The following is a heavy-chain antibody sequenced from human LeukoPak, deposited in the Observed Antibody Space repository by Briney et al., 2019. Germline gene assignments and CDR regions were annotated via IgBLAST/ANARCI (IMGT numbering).Heavy chain of an antibody. V-gene: IGHV3-11*04. D-gene: IGHD3-16*02. CDR1: GFTFSDYY. CDR3: ARETDVWGSYRSYYFDY. CDR2: ISSSGSTI. Sequence: GGSLRLSCAASGFTFSDYYMSWIRQAPGKGLEWVSYISSSGSTIYYADSVKGRFTISRDNAKNTLYLQMNSLRAEDTAVYYCARETDVWGSYRSYYFDYWGQGTLVTVSS. J-gene: IGHJ4*02.